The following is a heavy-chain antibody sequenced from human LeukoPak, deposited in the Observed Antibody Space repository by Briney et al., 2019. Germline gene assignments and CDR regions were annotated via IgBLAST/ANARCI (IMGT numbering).Heavy chain of an antibody. V-gene: IGHV3-66*01. CDR3: ARGSTMIVVRGAFDI. CDR2: IYSGGST. Sequence: PGGSLRLSCAASGFTVSSNYMSWVRQAPGKGLEWVSVIYSGGSTYYADSVKGRFTISRDNSKNTLYLQMNSLRAEDTAVYYCARGSTMIVVRGAFDILGQGTMVTVSS. CDR1: GFTVSSNY. D-gene: IGHD3-22*01. J-gene: IGHJ3*02.